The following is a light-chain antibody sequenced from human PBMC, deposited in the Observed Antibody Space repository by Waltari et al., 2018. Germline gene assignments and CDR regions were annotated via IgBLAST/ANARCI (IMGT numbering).Light chain of an antibody. CDR3: QQYNSYSLLS. V-gene: IGKV1-5*03. J-gene: IGKJ4*01. Sequence: DIQMTQSPSTLSASVGDSVIFSCRASQSISKLLAWYQQKPGKAPKLLIYKASTLESGVPSRFSGSGSGTEFTLTISSLQPEDFATYYCQQYNSYSLLSFGGGTKVEIK. CDR2: KAS. CDR1: QSISKL.